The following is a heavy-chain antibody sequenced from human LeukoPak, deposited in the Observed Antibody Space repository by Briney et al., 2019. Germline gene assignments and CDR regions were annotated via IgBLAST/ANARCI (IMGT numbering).Heavy chain of an antibody. CDR1: GFTFKTNA. CDR3: AKDWIQFNRVFDCFDS. J-gene: IGHJ4*02. V-gene: IGHV3-23*01. CDR2: IGNTET. Sequence: GGSLRLSCGTSGFTFKTNAMSWVRQAPGKGLEWVSTIGNTETFYADSVTGRFTISRDNSKNTVYLHMNSLRVEDTAVYYCAKDWIQFNRVFDCFDSWGQGTLVTVSS. D-gene: IGHD2-21*01.